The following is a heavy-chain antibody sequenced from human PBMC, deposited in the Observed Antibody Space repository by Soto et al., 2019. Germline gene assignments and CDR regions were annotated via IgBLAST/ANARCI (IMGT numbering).Heavy chain of an antibody. J-gene: IGHJ4*02. D-gene: IGHD2-15*01. CDR2: IYYSGTT. CDR3: AREGGRYCSGGSCQVDY. V-gene: IGHV4-39*02. Sequence: PSETLSLTCTVSGDSITSNSYFWAWIRQPPGKGLEWIGSIYYSGTTYYNPSLKSRVTISVDRSKNQFSLKLSSVTAADTAVYYCAREGGRYCSGGSCQVDYWGQGTLVTVS. CDR1: GDSITSNSYF.